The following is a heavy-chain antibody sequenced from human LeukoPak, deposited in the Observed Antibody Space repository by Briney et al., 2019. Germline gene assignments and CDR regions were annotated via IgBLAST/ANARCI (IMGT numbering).Heavy chain of an antibody. CDR2: INPNSGGT. CDR1: GYTFTGYY. D-gene: IGHD4-17*01. V-gene: IGHV1-2*02. Sequence: ASVKVSCKASGYTFTGYYMHWVRQAPGQGLAWMGWINPNSGGTNYAQKFQGRVTMTRDTSISTAYMELSRLRSDDTAVYYCASGRDYGDERGAFDIWGQGTRVTVSS. J-gene: IGHJ3*02. CDR3: ASGRDYGDERGAFDI.